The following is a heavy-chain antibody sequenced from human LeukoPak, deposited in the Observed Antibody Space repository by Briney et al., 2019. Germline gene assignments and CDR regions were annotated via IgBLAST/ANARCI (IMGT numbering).Heavy chain of an antibody. Sequence: PGGSLRLSCAASGFTFNTYTINWVRQAPGKGLEWFSSISSSSIYIYYADSLKGRFTISRNNAKNSLYLHIDSLRAEDTAVYYCARGRVGQWLVDAFDIWGQGTMVTVSS. J-gene: IGHJ3*02. CDR1: GFTFNTYT. D-gene: IGHD6-19*01. V-gene: IGHV3-21*01. CDR3: ARGRVGQWLVDAFDI. CDR2: ISSSSIYI.